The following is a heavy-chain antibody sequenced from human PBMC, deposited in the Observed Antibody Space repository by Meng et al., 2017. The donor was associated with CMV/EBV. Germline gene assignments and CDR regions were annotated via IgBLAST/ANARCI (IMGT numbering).Heavy chain of an antibody. J-gene: IGHJ4*02. V-gene: IGHV4-34*01. CDR3: ARGSLSVSAVDY. Sequence: SETLSLTCAVYGGSFSGYYWSWIRQPPGKGLEWIGEINHSGRTNYNPSLKSGVTISVDTSKNQFSLKLSSVTAADTAVYYCARGSLSVSAVDYWGQGTLVTVSS. CDR1: GGSFSGYY. CDR2: INHSGRT. D-gene: IGHD6-19*01.